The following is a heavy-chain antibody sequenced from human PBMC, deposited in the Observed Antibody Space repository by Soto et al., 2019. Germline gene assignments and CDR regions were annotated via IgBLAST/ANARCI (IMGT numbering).Heavy chain of an antibody. V-gene: IGHV1-69*01. J-gene: IGHJ4*02. D-gene: IGHD5-18*01. Sequence: QVQLVQSGSEVKKPGSSVKVSCKASGGSFSSIPISWVRQAPGQRLEWMAGIIPIFATVHYAQKCKGRVTITADESTSIAYIELTSLRSEDTAVYFFARGYRGYSSDPRYDLDYWGQGTLVTVSS. CDR2: IIPIFATV. CDR1: GGSFSSIP. CDR3: ARGYRGYSSDPRYDLDY.